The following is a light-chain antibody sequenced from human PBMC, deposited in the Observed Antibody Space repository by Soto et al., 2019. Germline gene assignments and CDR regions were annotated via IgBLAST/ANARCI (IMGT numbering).Light chain of an antibody. V-gene: IGLV2-14*02. CDR3: SSYTSTSRV. Sequence: QPASVSGSPGQSITISCTGTSSDVGSYNLVSWYQHHPGRVPKLMIYDVSNRPSGVSNRFSGSKSGNTASLTISGLQADDEADYYCSSYTSTSRVFGGGTKVTVL. J-gene: IGLJ3*02. CDR2: DVS. CDR1: SSDVGSYNL.